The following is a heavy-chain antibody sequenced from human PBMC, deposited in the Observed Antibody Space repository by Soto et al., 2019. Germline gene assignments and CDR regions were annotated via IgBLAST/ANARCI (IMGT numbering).Heavy chain of an antibody. D-gene: IGHD5-12*01. V-gene: IGHV3-74*01. J-gene: IGHJ4*02. CDR3: AKGYSGYDYAN. CDR1: GFTFSSYW. CDR2: INSDGRST. Sequence: PGGSLRLSCAASGFTFSSYWMHWVRQASGKGLVWVSRINSDGRSTTYADSVKGRFTISRDNAKNTLYLQMNSLSAEDTAVYFCAKGYSGYDYANWGQGSLVTVSS.